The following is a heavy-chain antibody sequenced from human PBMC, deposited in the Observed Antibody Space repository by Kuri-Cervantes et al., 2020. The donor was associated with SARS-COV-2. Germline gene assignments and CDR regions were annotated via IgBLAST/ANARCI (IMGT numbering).Heavy chain of an antibody. V-gene: IGHV1-69*13. Sequence: SVKVSCKASGGTFSSYAIGWVRQAPGQGLEWMGGIIPIFGTANYAQKFQGRVTITADESTSTAYMELSSLRSEDTAVYYCASLGDAGDLSPPFDYWGQGTLVTVSS. CDR2: IIPIFGTA. CDR1: GGTFSSYA. J-gene: IGHJ4*02. D-gene: IGHD3-16*01. CDR3: ASLGDAGDLSPPFDY.